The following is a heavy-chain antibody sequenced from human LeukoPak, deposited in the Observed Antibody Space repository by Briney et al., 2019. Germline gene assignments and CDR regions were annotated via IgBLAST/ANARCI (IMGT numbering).Heavy chain of an antibody. CDR3: AREYSSGWYKDY. CDR2: INTDGSST. J-gene: IGHJ4*02. CDR1: GFTFSGYW. V-gene: IGHV3-74*01. Sequence: GGSLRLSCAVSGFTFSGYWMHWVRQAPGKGLVWVSRINTDGSSTSYADSVKGRFTISRDNAKNTLYLQMNSLRAEDTAVYYCAREYSSGWYKDYWGQGTLVTVSS. D-gene: IGHD6-19*01.